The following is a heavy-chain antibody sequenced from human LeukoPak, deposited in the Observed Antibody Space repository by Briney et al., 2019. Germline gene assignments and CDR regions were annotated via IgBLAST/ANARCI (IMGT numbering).Heavy chain of an antibody. Sequence: GASVTVSCKASGYTFTGYYMHWVRQAPGQGLEWMGWINPNSGGTNYAQKFQGRVTMTRDTSISTAYMELSRLRSDDTAVYYCARGPAAAGTPYYYYYYMDVWGKGTTVTVSS. CDR3: ARGPAAAGTPYYYYYYMDV. V-gene: IGHV1-2*02. D-gene: IGHD6-13*01. CDR2: INPNSGGT. CDR1: GYTFTGYY. J-gene: IGHJ6*03.